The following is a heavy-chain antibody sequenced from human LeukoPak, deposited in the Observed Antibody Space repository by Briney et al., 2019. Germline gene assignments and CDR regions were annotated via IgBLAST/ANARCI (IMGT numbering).Heavy chain of an antibody. D-gene: IGHD3-16*02. J-gene: IGHJ3*02. CDR3: AKDRITFGGVIVIDAFNI. CDR2: IRYDGSNK. Sequence: GGSLRLSCAASGFTVSGNYMSWVRQAPGKGLEWVAFIRYDGSNKYFADSVKGRFTISRDNSKNTLYLQMNSLRNEDTAVYYCAKDRITFGGVIVIDAFNIWGQGTMVAVSS. CDR1: GFTVSGNY. V-gene: IGHV3-30*02.